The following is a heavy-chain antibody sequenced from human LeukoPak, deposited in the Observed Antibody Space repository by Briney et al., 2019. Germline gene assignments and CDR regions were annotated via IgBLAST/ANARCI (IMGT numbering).Heavy chain of an antibody. D-gene: IGHD4-11*01. J-gene: IGHJ4*02. Sequence: GSLSLSCAASGFTFSSYEMNWVRQAPGKGLEWVSYISISGSTIHYADSVKGRFTVSRNNAKNALYLQMNSLRAEDMAVYYCARDRPRLGLDYWGQGTMV. CDR1: GFTFSSYE. CDR2: ISISGSTI. V-gene: IGHV3-48*03. CDR3: ARDRPRLGLDY.